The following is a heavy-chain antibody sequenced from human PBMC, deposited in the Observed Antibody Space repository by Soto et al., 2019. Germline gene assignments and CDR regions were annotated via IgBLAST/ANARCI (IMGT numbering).Heavy chain of an antibody. V-gene: IGHV4-39*01. D-gene: IGHD4-17*01. J-gene: IGHJ6*02. CDR1: GGSISSSTYY. CDR2: IYYSGSA. Sequence: QVQLQESGPGLVKPSETLSLTCTVSGGSISSSTYYWGWIRQPPGKGLEWIGFIYYSGSAYYNPSLTSRVTISIDPSKNQFSLKLTSVTAADTAVFYCARHGVDYGDYASYYYYGMDVWGRGTTVTVSS. CDR3: ARHGVDYGDYASYYYYGMDV.